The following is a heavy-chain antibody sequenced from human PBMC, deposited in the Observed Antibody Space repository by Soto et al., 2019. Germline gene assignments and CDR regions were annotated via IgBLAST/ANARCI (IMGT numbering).Heavy chain of an antibody. D-gene: IGHD4-17*01. CDR2: INHSGST. CDR1: GGSFSGYY. Sequence: QVQLQQWGAGLLKPSETLSLTCAVYGGSFSGYYWSWIRQPPGKGLEWIGEINHSGSTNYNPSLKSRVTIXXDXSXXQLSLTLSSVTAADTAVYFCAQGKTVPPFFGWFDPWGQGTLVTVSS. V-gene: IGHV4-34*01. CDR3: AQGKTVPPFFGWFDP. J-gene: IGHJ5*02.